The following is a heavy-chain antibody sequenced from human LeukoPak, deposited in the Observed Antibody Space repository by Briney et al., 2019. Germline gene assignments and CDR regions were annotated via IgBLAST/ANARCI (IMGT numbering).Heavy chain of an antibody. V-gene: IGHV4-34*01. J-gene: IGHJ5*02. D-gene: IGHD3-9*01. Sequence: SETLSLTCAVYGGSFSGYYWSWIRQPPGKGLEWIGEINHSGSTNYNPSLKSRVTISVDTSKNQFSLKLSSVTAADTAVYYCARGRFRIGNILTGSWGQGTLVTVSS. CDR1: GGSFSGYY. CDR3: ARGRFRIGNILTGS. CDR2: INHSGST.